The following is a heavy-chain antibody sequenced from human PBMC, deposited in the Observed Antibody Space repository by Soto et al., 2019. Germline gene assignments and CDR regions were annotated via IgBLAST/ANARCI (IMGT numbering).Heavy chain of an antibody. CDR3: ARDNVFDSPDYYFDY. D-gene: IGHD3-22*01. J-gene: IGHJ4*02. CDR1: GGTFSSYT. V-gene: IGHV1-69*04. Sequence: ASVKVSCKASGGTFSSYTISWVRQAPGQGLEWMGRIIPILGIANYAQKFQGRVTITADKSTSTAYMELSSLRSEDTAVYYCARDNVFDSPDYYFDYWGQGTLVTVSS. CDR2: IIPILGIA.